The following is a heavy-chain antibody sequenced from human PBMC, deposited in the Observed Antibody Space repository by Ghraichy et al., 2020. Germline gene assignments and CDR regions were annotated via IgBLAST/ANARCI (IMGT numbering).Heavy chain of an antibody. Sequence: SQTLSLTCTVSGGSISSSSYYWGWIRQPPGKGLEWIGSIYYSGSTYYNPSLKSRVTISVDTSKNQFSLKLSSVTAADTAVYYCARHGAVAGRVDYWGQGTLVTVSS. V-gene: IGHV4-39*01. CDR1: GGSISSSSYY. CDR3: ARHGAVAGRVDY. J-gene: IGHJ4*02. D-gene: IGHD6-19*01. CDR2: IYYSGST.